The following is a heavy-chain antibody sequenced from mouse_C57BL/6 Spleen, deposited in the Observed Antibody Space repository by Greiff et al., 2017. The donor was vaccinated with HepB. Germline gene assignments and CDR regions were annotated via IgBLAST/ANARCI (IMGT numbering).Heavy chain of an antibody. Sequence: QVHVKQSGAELVKPGASVKLSCKASGYTFTSYWMHWVKQRPGRGLEWIGRIDPNSGGTKYNEKFKSKATLTVDKPSSTAYMQLSSLTSEDSAVYYCALYDGYSHWYFDVWGTGTTVTVSS. CDR1: GYTFTSYW. CDR2: IDPNSGGT. J-gene: IGHJ1*03. D-gene: IGHD2-3*01. CDR3: ALYDGYSHWYFDV. V-gene: IGHV1-72*01.